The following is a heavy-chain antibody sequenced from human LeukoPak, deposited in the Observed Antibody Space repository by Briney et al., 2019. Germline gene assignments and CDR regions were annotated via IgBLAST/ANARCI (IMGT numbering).Heavy chain of an antibody. J-gene: IGHJ4*02. D-gene: IGHD5-18*01. CDR1: GYTFTSYD. CDR3: ARGRPLHVDTAMVSAAHPEPRKGTFDY. CDR2: MNPNSGNT. Sequence: GASVKVSYKASGYTFTSYDINWVRQAPGQGLEWMGWMNPNSGNTGYAQKFQGRVTMTRNTSISTAYMELSSLRSEDTAVYYCARGRPLHVDTAMVSAAHPEPRKGTFDYWGQGTLVTVSS. V-gene: IGHV1-8*01.